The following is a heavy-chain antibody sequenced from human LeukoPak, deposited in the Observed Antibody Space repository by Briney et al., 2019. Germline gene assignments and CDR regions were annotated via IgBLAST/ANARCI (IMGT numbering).Heavy chain of an antibody. Sequence: ASVKDSCKASGYTFTGYYMHWVRPAPRPGLEWMGWIYPNSGGTNYAQKFQGRVTMTRDTSISTAYMELSRLRSDDTAVYYCARDYRGYSGFSLFDYWGQGTLVTVSS. V-gene: IGHV1-2*02. CDR1: GYTFTGYY. CDR2: IYPNSGGT. D-gene: IGHD5-12*01. J-gene: IGHJ4*02. CDR3: ARDYRGYSGFSLFDY.